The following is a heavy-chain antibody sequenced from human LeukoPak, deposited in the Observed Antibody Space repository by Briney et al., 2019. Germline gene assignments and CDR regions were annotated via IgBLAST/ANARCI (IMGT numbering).Heavy chain of an antibody. J-gene: IGHJ6*04. CDR2: IYYSGST. Sequence: PSETLSLTCTVSGYSISSSYYWGWIRQPPGKGLEWIGSIYYSGSTYYNPSLKSRVTISVDTSKNQFSLKLSSVTAADTAVYYCAREGITMVRGPDVWGKGTTVTVSS. CDR3: AREGITMVRGPDV. D-gene: IGHD3-10*01. V-gene: IGHV4-38-2*02. CDR1: GYSISSSYY.